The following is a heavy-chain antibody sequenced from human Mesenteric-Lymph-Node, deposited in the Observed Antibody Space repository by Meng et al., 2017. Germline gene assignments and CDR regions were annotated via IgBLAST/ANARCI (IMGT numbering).Heavy chain of an antibody. CDR2: ISAYNGNT. J-gene: IGHJ4*02. CDR3: AREGSEPSSGWYLAY. V-gene: IGHV1-18*01. Sequence: ASVKVSCKASGYTFTSYGISWVRQAPGQGLEWMGWISAYNGNTNYAQKLQGRVTMTTDTSTSTAYMELRSLRSDDTAVYYCAREGSEPSSGWYLAYWGQGNRVNGSS. CDR1: GYTFTSYG. D-gene: IGHD6-19*01.